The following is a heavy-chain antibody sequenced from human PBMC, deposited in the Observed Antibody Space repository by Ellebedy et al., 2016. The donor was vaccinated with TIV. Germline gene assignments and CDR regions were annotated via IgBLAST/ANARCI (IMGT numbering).Heavy chain of an antibody. J-gene: IGHJ4*02. CDR1: GLTFSSHG. V-gene: IGHV3-23*01. CDR2: ISGSGSST. Sequence: GGSLRLSXETSGLTFSSHGMSWVRQAPGKELEWVSCISGSGSSTYYADSVKGRFTISRDNSKNTLYLQMNGLRAEDTAIYYCAKDSPYCSGGSCFFDSWGQGSLVTVSS. D-gene: IGHD2-15*01. CDR3: AKDSPYCSGGSCFFDS.